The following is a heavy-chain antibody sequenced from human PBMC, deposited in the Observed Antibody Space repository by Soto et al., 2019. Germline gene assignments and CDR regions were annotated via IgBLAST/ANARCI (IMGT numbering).Heavy chain of an antibody. CDR3: ARAAAAGTLDY. D-gene: IGHD6-13*01. J-gene: IGHJ4*02. V-gene: IGHV1-18*01. Sequence: QVQLVQSGAEVKKPGASVKVSCKASGYTFTSSGISWVRQAPGQGLEWMGWISAYNGNTNYAQTLQGRVTLTTDTSTSTASMELRSLRSDDTAVYYCARAAAAGTLDYWGQGTLVTVSS. CDR2: ISAYNGNT. CDR1: GYTFTSSG.